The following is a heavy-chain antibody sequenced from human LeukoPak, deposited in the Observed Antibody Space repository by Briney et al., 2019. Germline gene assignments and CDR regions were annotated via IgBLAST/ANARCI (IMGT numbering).Heavy chain of an antibody. CDR2: IYCSGST. CDR3: ARADTPSVLYY. J-gene: IGHJ4*02. CDR1: GGSVSSGSYY. Sequence: SETLSLTCTVSGGSVSSGSYYWSWIRQPPGKGLEWIGYIYCSGSTNYNPSLKSRVTISVDTSRNQFSLKLSSVTAADTAMYYCARADTPSVLYYWGQGTLVTVSS. D-gene: IGHD5/OR15-5a*01. V-gene: IGHV4-61*01.